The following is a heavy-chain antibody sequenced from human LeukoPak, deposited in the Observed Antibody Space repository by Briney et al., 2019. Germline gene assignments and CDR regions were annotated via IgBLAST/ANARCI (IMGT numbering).Heavy chain of an antibody. CDR2: TYYSGST. J-gene: IGHJ2*01. Sequence: TPSETLSLTCTVSGGSISSYYWSWIRQPPGKGLEWIGYTYYSGSTNYNPSLKSRVTISVDTSKNQFSLKLSSVTAADTAVYYCARDLKPRYFDLWGRGTLVTVSS. CDR1: GGSISSYY. CDR3: ARDLKPRYFDL. V-gene: IGHV4-59*01.